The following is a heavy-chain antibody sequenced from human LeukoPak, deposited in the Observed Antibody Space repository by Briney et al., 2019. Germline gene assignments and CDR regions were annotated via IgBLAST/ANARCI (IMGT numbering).Heavy chain of an antibody. Sequence: PSETLSLTCAVYGGSFSGYYWSWIRQPPGKGLEWIGEINHSGSTNYNPSLKSRVTISVDTSKNQFSLKLSSVTAADTAVYYCARGPGPYGDHVQTVLDYWGQGTLVTVSS. CDR2: INHSGST. D-gene: IGHD4-17*01. CDR3: ARGPGPYGDHVQTVLDY. CDR1: GGSFSGYY. J-gene: IGHJ4*02. V-gene: IGHV4-34*01.